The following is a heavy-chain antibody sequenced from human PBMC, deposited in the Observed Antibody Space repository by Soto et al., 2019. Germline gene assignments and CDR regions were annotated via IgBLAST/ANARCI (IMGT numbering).Heavy chain of an antibody. CDR1: GYTFTDYY. J-gene: IGHJ5*02. Sequence: SVKVSCKASGYTFTDYYIDWVRQAPGQGLEWMGRINPKSGGTNYAQRFQGRVTMTRDTSITTAYMDLSRLTSDDTATYYCAKTYDGSGQPSHWFDPWGQGTPVTVSS. CDR2: INPKSGGT. D-gene: IGHD3-22*01. V-gene: IGHV1-2*06. CDR3: AKTYDGSGQPSHWFDP.